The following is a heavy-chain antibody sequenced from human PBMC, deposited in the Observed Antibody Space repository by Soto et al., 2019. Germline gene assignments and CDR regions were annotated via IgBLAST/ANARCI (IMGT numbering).Heavy chain of an antibody. J-gene: IGHJ4*02. CDR3: ARGIPVSGSFDY. CDR1: GYSISSGYY. V-gene: IGHV4-38-2*01. CDR2: IYHSGST. Sequence: SETLSLTCAVSGYSISSGYYWGWIRQPPGKGLEWIGSIYHSGSTYYNPSLKSRVGISVDTSKNQFSLKLRSVTAADTAVYYCARGIPVSGSFDYWGQGTLVTVSS. D-gene: IGHD6-19*01.